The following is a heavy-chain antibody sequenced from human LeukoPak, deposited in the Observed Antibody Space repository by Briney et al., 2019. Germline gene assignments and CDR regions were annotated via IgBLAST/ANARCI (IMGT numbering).Heavy chain of an antibody. J-gene: IGHJ4*02. Sequence: GGSLRLSCAASGFTFSDYATTWIRQAPGKGLEWVSTISGSGISTYFADSVKGRFTISRDNSRNTLFLQMNSLRAEDTALFYCAKGDNNILTGYYNSFDSWGQGTLVTVSS. CDR1: GFTFSDYA. D-gene: IGHD3-9*01. CDR3: AKGDNNILTGYYNSFDS. V-gene: IGHV3-23*01. CDR2: ISGSGIST.